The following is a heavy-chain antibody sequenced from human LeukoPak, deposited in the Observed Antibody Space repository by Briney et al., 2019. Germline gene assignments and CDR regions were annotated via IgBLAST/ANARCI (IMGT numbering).Heavy chain of an antibody. CDR3: AKDATLYYYESSGYYFDY. V-gene: IGHV3-23*01. D-gene: IGHD3-22*01. CDR1: GFTFSRYA. J-gene: IGHJ4*02. CDR2: ISGSGGST. Sequence: GGSLRLSCAASGFTFSRYAMTWVRQAPGKGLEWVSAISGSGGSTYYADSVKGRFTISRDNSKNTLYLQMNSLRAEDTAGYYCAKDATLYYYESSGYYFDYWGQGTLVTVSS.